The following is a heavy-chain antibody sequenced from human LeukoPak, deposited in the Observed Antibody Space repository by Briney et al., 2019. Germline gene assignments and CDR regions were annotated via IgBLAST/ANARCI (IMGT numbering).Heavy chain of an antibody. CDR2: INSDGINT. CDR3: ARVSVTTGYFDY. V-gene: IGHV3-74*01. CDR1: GFTFSNYW. J-gene: IGHJ4*02. D-gene: IGHD4-17*01. Sequence: GGSLRLSCAASGFTFSNYWMHWVRQAPGKGLVWVSRINSDGINTSYADSVKGRFTISRDNAKNTLNLQMNSLRAEDTAVYYCARVSVTTGYFDYWGQGTLVTVSS.